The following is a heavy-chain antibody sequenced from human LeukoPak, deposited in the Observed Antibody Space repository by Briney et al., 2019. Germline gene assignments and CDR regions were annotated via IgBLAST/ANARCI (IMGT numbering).Heavy chain of an antibody. J-gene: IGHJ6*03. Sequence: ASVTVSCKASGYTSTSYGISWVRQAPGQGLEWMGWISAYNGNTSYAQKLQGRVTMTTDTSTSTAYMELRSLRSDDTAVYYCARVDVVVPAASVYYYYMDVWGKGTTVTVSS. CDR1: GYTSTSYG. V-gene: IGHV1-18*01. CDR3: ARVDVVVPAASVYYYYMDV. D-gene: IGHD2-2*01. CDR2: ISAYNGNT.